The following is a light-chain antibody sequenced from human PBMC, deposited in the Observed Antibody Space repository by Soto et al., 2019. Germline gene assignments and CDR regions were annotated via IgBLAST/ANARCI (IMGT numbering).Light chain of an antibody. CDR2: DAS. Sequence: EILMTQSPATLSVSPGERATLSCRASQSVSSNLAWYQQKPGQAPRLLIYDASTRATGIPARFSGSGSGTEFTLTISSLQSEDFAVYYCQQYKNWPPITFGQGTRLEIK. CDR1: QSVSSN. J-gene: IGKJ5*01. CDR3: QQYKNWPPIT. V-gene: IGKV3-15*01.